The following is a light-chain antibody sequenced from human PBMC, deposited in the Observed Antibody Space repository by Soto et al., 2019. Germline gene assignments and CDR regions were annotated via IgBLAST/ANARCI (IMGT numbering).Light chain of an antibody. CDR3: SSYTSSGTLV. Sequence: QSALTQPASVSGSPGQSITISCTGTSSDVGGYNYVSWYQQHPDKAPKLMIYEVSNRPSGVSNRFSGSKSGNTASLTISGLQGEDEADYYCSSYTSSGTLVFGGGTKRTVL. CDR1: SSDVGGYNY. V-gene: IGLV2-14*03. CDR2: EVS. J-gene: IGLJ2*01.